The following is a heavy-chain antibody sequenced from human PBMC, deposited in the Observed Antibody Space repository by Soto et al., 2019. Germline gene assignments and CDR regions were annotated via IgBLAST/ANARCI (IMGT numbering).Heavy chain of an antibody. V-gene: IGHV1-18*01. CDR1: GYTFSNYG. CDR3: ARVVPGAEAWFGP. J-gene: IGHJ5*02. D-gene: IGHD2-2*01. CDR2: ISLYSDGT. Sequence: APVKGSCKTSGYTFSNYGSTWVRQAPGQPLEWLGWISLYSDGTNYAQKFKGRVSMTTDTSTTTAYMELRSLRSDDTAVYYCARVVPGAEAWFGPWGQGTLVTVSS.